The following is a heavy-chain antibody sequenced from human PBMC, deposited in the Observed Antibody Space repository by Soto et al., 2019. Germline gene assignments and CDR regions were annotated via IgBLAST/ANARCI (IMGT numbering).Heavy chain of an antibody. J-gene: IGHJ5*01. D-gene: IGHD3-10*01. V-gene: IGHV4-31*03. CDR2: IYYNGNV. CDR3: ARVTPSSRNYYSYSWFDS. Sequence: SETLSLTCSVSDFSISSGFYYWSWIRQHPGKGLEWIGYIYYNGNVYYNPSLRSRLGILVDTSQNQFSLKLTSVTAADTAVYYCARVTPSSRNYYSYSWFDSWGQGTLVTVS. CDR1: DFSISSGFYY.